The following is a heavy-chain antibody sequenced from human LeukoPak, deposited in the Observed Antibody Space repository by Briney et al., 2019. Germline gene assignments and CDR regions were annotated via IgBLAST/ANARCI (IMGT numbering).Heavy chain of an antibody. J-gene: IGHJ3*02. Sequence: GGSLRLSCAASGFTFDDYGLSWVRQAPGKGLEWVSAISGSASSTYHADSVKGRFTISRDNSKNTLYLQMNSLRAEDTAVYYCAKNSYITMIVYAFDIWGQGTMVTVSS. CDR2: ISGSASST. CDR1: GFTFDDYG. D-gene: IGHD3-22*01. CDR3: AKNSYITMIVYAFDI. V-gene: IGHV3-23*01.